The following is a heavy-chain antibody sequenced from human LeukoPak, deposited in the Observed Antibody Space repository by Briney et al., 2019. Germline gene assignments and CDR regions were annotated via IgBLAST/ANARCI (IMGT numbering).Heavy chain of an antibody. D-gene: IGHD1-26*01. CDR3: ARYSGEEGFVF. CDR1: GFTFSSYW. Sequence: PGGSLRLSCAASGFTFSSYWMSWVRQAPGKGLEWVANIKQDGSDKYYVDSVKGRFIISRDNAKNSLYLQVNSLRAEDTAVYYCARYSGEEGFVFWGQGTLVTVSS. CDR2: IKQDGSDK. V-gene: IGHV3-7*03. J-gene: IGHJ4*02.